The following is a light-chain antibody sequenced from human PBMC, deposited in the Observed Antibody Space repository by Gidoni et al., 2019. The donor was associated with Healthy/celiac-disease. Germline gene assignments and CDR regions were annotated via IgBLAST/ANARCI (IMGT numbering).Light chain of an antibody. V-gene: IGKV3-11*01. CDR1: QSVSSY. Sequence: EIVLTQSPATLSLSPGERATLSCRASQSVSSYLAWYQQKPGQAPRLLIYDASNRATGIPARVSGSGAGTDFTLTISSLEPEDFAVYYRQPRNHGPITFGQGTRLEIK. J-gene: IGKJ5*01. CDR2: DAS. CDR3: QPRNHGPIT.